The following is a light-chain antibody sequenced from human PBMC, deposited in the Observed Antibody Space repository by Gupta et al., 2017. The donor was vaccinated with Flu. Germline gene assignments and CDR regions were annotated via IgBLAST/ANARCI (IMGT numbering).Light chain of an antibody. Sequence: SYVLTQPPSVSVAPGKTTRITCEGNNIDSKRVHWYQQRPGQAPVLVVYDDSDRPSGIPERFSGSNSGNTATLTVSGVEAGDEANYYCQVWDTSSGHSWVFGGGTKLTVL. CDR2: DDS. V-gene: IGLV3-21*03. CDR3: QVWDTSSGHSWV. J-gene: IGLJ3*02. CDR1: NIDSKR.